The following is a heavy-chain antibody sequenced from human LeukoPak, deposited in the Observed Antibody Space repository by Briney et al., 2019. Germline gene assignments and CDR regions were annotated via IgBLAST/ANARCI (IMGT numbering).Heavy chain of an antibody. J-gene: IGHJ4*02. CDR2: IPYYGSNK. CDR3: ARLRGDDSSGYSDY. V-gene: IGHV3-30*03. D-gene: IGHD3-22*01. Sequence: GGSLRLSCAASGFTFSSYGMHWVRQAPGKGLEWVALIPYYGSNKYYADSVKGRFTISRDNSKNTVFLQMNSLRAEDTAVYYCARLRGDDSSGYSDYWGQGTLVTVSS. CDR1: GFTFSSYG.